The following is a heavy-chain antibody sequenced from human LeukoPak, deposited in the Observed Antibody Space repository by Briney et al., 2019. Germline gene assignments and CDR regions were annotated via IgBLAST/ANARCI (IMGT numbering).Heavy chain of an antibody. CDR3: AKSGYNRFDY. CDR1: GFTFSSYW. CDR2: ISSDGSST. V-gene: IGHV3-74*01. J-gene: IGHJ4*02. D-gene: IGHD5-24*01. Sequence: LPGGSLRLSCAASGFTFSSYWMHWVRQAPGKGLVWVSRISSDGSSTTYADSVKGRFTISRDNSKNTLYLQMISLRAEDTAVYYCAKSGYNRFDYWGQGTLVTVSS.